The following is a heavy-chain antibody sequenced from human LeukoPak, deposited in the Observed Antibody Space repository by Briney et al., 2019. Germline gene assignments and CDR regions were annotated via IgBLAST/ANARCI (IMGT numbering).Heavy chain of an antibody. D-gene: IGHD6-19*01. Sequence: PGRSLRLSCAASGFTFSSYGMHWVRQAPGKGLEWVAVIWYDGSNKYYADSVKGRFTISRDNSKNTLYLQMNSLRAEDTAVYYCARGDSSGWYNLYYYGRDVWGQGTTVTVSS. CDR3: ARGDSSGWYNLYYYGRDV. J-gene: IGHJ6*02. CDR1: GFTFSSYG. CDR2: IWYDGSNK. V-gene: IGHV3-33*01.